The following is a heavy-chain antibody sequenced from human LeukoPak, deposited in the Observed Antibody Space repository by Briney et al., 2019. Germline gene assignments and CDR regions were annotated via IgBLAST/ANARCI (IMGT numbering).Heavy chain of an antibody. D-gene: IGHD3-22*01. CDR1: GFTFSXYA. V-gene: IGHV3-23*01. CDR3: AKDGDSSGYYYKNYAFDI. Sequence: PGGXXRLSCAASGFTFSXYAMSWVRQAPGKGLEXVSAISGSGGSTYYADSVKGRFTISRDNSKNTLYLQMNSLRAGDTAVYYCAKDGDSSGYYYKNYAFDIWGQGTMVTVSS. CDR2: ISGSGGST. J-gene: IGHJ3*02.